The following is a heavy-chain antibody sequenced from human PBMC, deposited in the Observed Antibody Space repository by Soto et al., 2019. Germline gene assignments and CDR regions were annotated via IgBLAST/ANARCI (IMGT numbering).Heavy chain of an antibody. J-gene: IGHJ4*02. CDR1: GYTFTSYD. D-gene: IGHD2-2*01. Sequence: ASVKVSCKASGYTFTSYDINWVRQATGQGLGWMGWMNPNSGNTGYAQKFQGRVTMTRNTSISTAYMELSSLRSEDTAVYYCARGLSRVPHKENWGQGTLVTVSS. V-gene: IGHV1-8*01. CDR3: ARGLSRVPHKEN. CDR2: MNPNSGNT.